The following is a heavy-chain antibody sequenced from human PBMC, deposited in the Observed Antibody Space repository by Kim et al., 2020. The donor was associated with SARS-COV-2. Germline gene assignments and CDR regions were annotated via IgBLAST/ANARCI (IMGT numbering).Heavy chain of an antibody. CDR2: IYYSGST. Sequence: SETLSLTCTVSGGSISSSSYYWGWIRQPPGKGLEWIGSIYYSGSTYYNPSLKSRVTISVDTSKNQFSLKLSSVTAADTAVYYCARHKFEGILGVFDYWGQGTLVTVSS. J-gene: IGHJ4*02. CDR1: GGSISSSSYY. V-gene: IGHV4-39*01. CDR3: ARHKFEGILGVFDY. D-gene: IGHD3-10*01.